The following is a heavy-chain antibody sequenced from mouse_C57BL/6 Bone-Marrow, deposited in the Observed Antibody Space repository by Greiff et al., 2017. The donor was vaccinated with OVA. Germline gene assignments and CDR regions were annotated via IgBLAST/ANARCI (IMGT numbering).Heavy chain of an antibody. CDR2: IYPGSGST. J-gene: IGHJ3*01. CDR3: ARRGSSGYERSAY. Sequence: QVQLQQSGAELVKPGASVKMSCKASGYTFTSYWITWVKQRPGQGLEWIGDIYPGSGSTNYNEKFKSKATLTVDTSSSTAYMQLSSLTSEDSAVYDCARRGSSGYERSAYWGQGTLVTVSA. D-gene: IGHD3-2*02. V-gene: IGHV1-55*01. CDR1: GYTFTSYW.